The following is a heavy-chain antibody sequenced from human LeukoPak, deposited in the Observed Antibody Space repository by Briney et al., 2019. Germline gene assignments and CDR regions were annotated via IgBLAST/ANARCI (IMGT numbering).Heavy chain of an antibody. J-gene: IGHJ4*02. CDR2: INPKSGGA. V-gene: IGHV1-2*02. Sequence: ASVKVSCKASGYIFAGYYMHWVRQAPGQGLEWMGWINPKSGGADYAQKFQGRVTMTRDTSISTAYMELSRLRSDDTAVYYCALFHYGDPIFDYWGQGTLVTVSS. D-gene: IGHD4-17*01. CDR1: GYIFAGYY. CDR3: ALFHYGDPIFDY.